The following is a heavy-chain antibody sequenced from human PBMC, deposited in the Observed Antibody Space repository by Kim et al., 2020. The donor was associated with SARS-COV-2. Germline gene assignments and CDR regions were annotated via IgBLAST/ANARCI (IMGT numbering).Heavy chain of an antibody. D-gene: IGHD3-3*02. CDR1: GGSISSSTYY. CDR2: MYHGTT. Sequence: SETLSLTCTVFGGSISSSTYYWGWVRQPPGKGLEWIGTMYHGTTYYNPSLKSRVSISVDTSKNQFSLTLSSVTAADTAVYYCAPASLAFDYWCQGNLVTV. V-gene: IGHV4-39*01. J-gene: IGHJ4*02. CDR3: APASLAFDY.